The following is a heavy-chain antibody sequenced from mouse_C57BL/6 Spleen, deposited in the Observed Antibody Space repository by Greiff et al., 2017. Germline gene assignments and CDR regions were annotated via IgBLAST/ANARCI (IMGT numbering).Heavy chain of an antibody. V-gene: IGHV1-55*01. CDR3: ARGDYYDFAVGC. J-gene: IGHJ4*01. CDR2: IYPGSGST. D-gene: IGHD1-1*01. Sequence: VQLQQPGAELVKPGASVKMSCKASGYTFTSYWITWVKQRPGQGLEWIGDIYPGSGSTNYNEKFKSKATLTVDTSSSTAYMQLSSLTSEDSAVYCCARGDYYDFAVGCWGQGTTVTAAS. CDR1: GYTFTSYW.